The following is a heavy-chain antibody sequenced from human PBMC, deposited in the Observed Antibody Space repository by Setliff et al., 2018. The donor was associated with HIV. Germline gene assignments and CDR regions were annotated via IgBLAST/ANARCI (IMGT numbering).Heavy chain of an antibody. CDR3: ARGAGGYYDSSGPLHFDY. D-gene: IGHD3-22*01. CDR2: ITTNSIYV. CDR1: GFTFRSYT. J-gene: IGHJ4*02. V-gene: IGHV3-21*01. Sequence: GGSLRLSCAASGFTFRSYTMNWVRQAPGKGLEWVSTITTNSIYVYDADSGKGRFTISRENAKNSPYLQMTSLRAEDTAVYYCARGAGGYYDSSGPLHFDYWGQGTLVTVSS.